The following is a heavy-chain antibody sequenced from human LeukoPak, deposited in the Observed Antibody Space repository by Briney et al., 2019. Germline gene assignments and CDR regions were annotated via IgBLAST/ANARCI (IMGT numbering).Heavy chain of an antibody. CDR3: ARSAAGGVFAAFDI. CDR2: IYHSGST. CDR1: GGSISSGGYY. V-gene: IGHV4-30-2*01. J-gene: IGHJ3*02. D-gene: IGHD6-13*01. Sequence: SETLSLTCNVSGGSISSGGYYWSWIRQPPGKGLEWIGYIYHSGSTYYNPSLKSRVTISVDRSKNQFSLKLSSVTAADTAVYYCARSAAGGVFAAFDIWGQGTMVTVSS.